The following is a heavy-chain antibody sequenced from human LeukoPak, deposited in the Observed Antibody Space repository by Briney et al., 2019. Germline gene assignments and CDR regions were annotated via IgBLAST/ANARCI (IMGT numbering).Heavy chain of an antibody. CDR1: GFTFSSYS. V-gene: IGHV3-21*01. J-gene: IGHJ4*02. CDR2: ISSSSSYI. CDR3: ARGGGEDYGDYYLDY. Sequence: PGGSLRLSCAASGFTFSSYSMNWVRQAPGKGLEWVSSISSSSSYIYYADSVKGRFTISRDNAKNSLYLQMNRLRAEDTAVYYCARGGGEDYGDYYLDYWGQGTLVTVSS. D-gene: IGHD4-17*01.